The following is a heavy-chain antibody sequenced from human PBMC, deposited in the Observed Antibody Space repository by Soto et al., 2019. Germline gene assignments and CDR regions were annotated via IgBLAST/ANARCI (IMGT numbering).Heavy chain of an antibody. D-gene: IGHD1-7*01. Sequence: PSETLSLTCTVSGGSISSGYYWAWIRQSPGKGLEWIGSIYYSGRNFYNPSLKSRVTMSVDTSNNQFSLKLTSVTAADTAVYFCARGGQYNWNYGWFDPWGQGTLVTVSP. CDR1: GGSISSGYY. V-gene: IGHV4-38-2*02. CDR2: IYYSGRN. J-gene: IGHJ5*02. CDR3: ARGGQYNWNYGWFDP.